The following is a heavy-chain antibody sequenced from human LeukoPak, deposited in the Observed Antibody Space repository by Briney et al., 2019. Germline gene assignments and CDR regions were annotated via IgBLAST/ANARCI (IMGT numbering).Heavy chain of an antibody. D-gene: IGHD6-6*01. Sequence: ASVKVSCKTSGYTFTSYDINWVRQATGQGLEWMGWMNPNSGNTGYAQKFQGRVTMTRNTSISTAYMDLSSLTSEDTGVYYCAIGKVASRRGSWFDPWGQGTLVTVSS. CDR2: MNPNSGNT. V-gene: IGHV1-8*02. J-gene: IGHJ5*02. CDR3: AIGKVASRRGSWFDP. CDR1: GYTFTSYD.